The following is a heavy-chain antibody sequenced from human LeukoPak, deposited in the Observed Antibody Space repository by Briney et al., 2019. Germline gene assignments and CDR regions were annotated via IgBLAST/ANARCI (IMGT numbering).Heavy chain of an antibody. V-gene: IGHV4-59*08. CDR1: GGSISSYY. J-gene: IGHJ3*02. CDR2: IYYSGST. D-gene: IGHD6-19*01. CDR3: ARHKYSSGWPPEGAFDI. Sequence: SETLSLTCTVSGGSISSYYWSWIRQPPGKGLEWIGYIYYSGSTNYNPSLKSRVTISVDTSKNQFSLKLSSVTAADTAVYYCARHKYSSGWPPEGAFDIWGQGTMVTVSS.